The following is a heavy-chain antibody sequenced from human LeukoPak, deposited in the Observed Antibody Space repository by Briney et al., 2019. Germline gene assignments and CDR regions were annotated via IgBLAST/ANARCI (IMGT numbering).Heavy chain of an antibody. J-gene: IGHJ6*02. Sequence: PGGSLRHSCAVSGFTVSSNYMSWVRQAPGKGLEWVSAISGSGGSTYYADSVKGRFTISRDNSKNTPYLQMNSLRAEDTAVYYCAKSIAAAGSYYYGMDVWGQGTTVTVSS. V-gene: IGHV3-23*01. CDR1: GFTVSSNY. CDR2: ISGSGGST. CDR3: AKSIAAAGSYYYGMDV. D-gene: IGHD6-13*01.